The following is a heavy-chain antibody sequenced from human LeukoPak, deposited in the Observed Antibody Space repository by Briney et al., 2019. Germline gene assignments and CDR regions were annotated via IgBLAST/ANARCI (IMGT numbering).Heavy chain of an antibody. V-gene: IGHV1-46*01. CDR3: ARSSIAARWSGGDY. D-gene: IGHD6-6*01. CDR2: ISPSGGST. Sequence: GASVKVSCKAFGYTFTGYWMHWVRQAPAQGPEWMGVISPSGGSTIYAQKFKGRVTLTRDMSTSTDYLELSSLRSDDTAVYYCARSSIAARWSGGDYWGQGTLVTVSS. CDR1: GYTFTGYW. J-gene: IGHJ4*02.